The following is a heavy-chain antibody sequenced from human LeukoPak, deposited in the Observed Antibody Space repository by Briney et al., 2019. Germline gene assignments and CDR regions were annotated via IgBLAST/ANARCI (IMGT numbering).Heavy chain of an antibody. Sequence: GASVKVSCKASGGTFSSYAISWVRQAPGQGLEWMGGIIPIFGTANYAQKFQGRVTITADESTSTAYMELNSLRAEDTAVYYCARGVTTVTRGAFDIWGQGTMVTVSS. D-gene: IGHD4-17*01. CDR2: IIPIFGTA. CDR1: GGTFSSYA. CDR3: ARGVTTVTRGAFDI. J-gene: IGHJ3*02. V-gene: IGHV1-69*13.